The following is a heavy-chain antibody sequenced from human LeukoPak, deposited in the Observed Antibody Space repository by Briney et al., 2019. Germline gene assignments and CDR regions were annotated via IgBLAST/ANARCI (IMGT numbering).Heavy chain of an antibody. CDR3: ARDLGWYYFDY. V-gene: IGHV3-21*01. D-gene: IGHD1-26*01. J-gene: IGHJ4*02. Sequence: GGSLRLSCAASGFTFSSYAMSWVRQAPGKGLEWVSYISSSSGYIYYADSVQGRFTISRDNAKNSLYLQMDSLRAEDTAVYYCARDLGWYYFDYWGQGTLVTVSS. CDR2: ISSSSGYI. CDR1: GFTFSSYA.